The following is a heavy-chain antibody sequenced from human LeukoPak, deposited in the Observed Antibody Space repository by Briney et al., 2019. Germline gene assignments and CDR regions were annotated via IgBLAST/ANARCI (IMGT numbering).Heavy chain of an antibody. CDR2: IWYDGSSI. J-gene: IGHJ4*02. Sequence: PGRSLRLSCAASGFTFSSYGMHWVRQAPGKGLEWVAVIWYDGSSIFYGDSVEGRFTISRDNSKNTLYLQMNSLRAEDTAVYYCARDLSPVVRASPMGYWGQGTPVTVSS. D-gene: IGHD3-10*01. V-gene: IGHV3-30*19. CDR3: ARDLSPVVRASPMGY. CDR1: GFTFSSYG.